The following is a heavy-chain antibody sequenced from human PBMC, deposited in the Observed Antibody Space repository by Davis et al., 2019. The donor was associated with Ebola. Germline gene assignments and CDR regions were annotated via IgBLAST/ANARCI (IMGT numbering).Heavy chain of an antibody. Sequence: SVKVSCKASGGTFSSYAISWVRQAPGQGLEWMGGIIPIFGTANYAQKFQGRVTITADESTSTAYMELSSLRSEDTAVYYCARARPAYCGGDCFEAFDIWGQGTMVTVSS. CDR1: GGTFSSYA. CDR2: IIPIFGTA. CDR3: ARARPAYCGGDCFEAFDI. V-gene: IGHV1-69*13. D-gene: IGHD2-21*02. J-gene: IGHJ3*02.